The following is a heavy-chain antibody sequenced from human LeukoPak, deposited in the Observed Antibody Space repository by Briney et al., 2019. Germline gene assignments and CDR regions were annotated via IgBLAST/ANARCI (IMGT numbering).Heavy chain of an antibody. CDR2: IYSDAGT. Sequence: GGSLRLSCAASRLVASSLCMSGVRQAPGKGLEWVSVIYSDAGTYYADSVKRRFTISRDNSKNTLYLQMNNLRAEDTAVYYCASCGDRYNYFPYLCQGTLVTVSS. J-gene: IGHJ4*02. CDR3: ASCGDRYNYFPY. CDR1: RLVASSLC. D-gene: IGHD5-24*01. V-gene: IGHV3-66*01.